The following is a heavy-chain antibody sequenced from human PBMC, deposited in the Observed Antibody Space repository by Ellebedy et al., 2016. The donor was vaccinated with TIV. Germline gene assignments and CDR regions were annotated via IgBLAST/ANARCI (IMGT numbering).Heavy chain of an antibody. D-gene: IGHD3-22*01. Sequence: GESLKISCAASGLTFSEAWMNWVRQAPGKGLEWVGRIKSKTDGGTTDYAAPVKGRFTISRDDSKNTRYLQMNSLKTEDTAVYYCTTVSMIVVIDDYDFDYWGQGTLVTVSS. CDR3: TTVSMIVVIDDYDFDY. CDR1: GLTFSEAW. V-gene: IGHV3-15*01. CDR2: IKSKTDGGTT. J-gene: IGHJ4*02.